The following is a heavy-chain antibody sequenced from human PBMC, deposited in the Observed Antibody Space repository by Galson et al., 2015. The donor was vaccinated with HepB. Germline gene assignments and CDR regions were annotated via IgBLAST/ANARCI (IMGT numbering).Heavy chain of an antibody. CDR3: ARDSSPSSSGWYYYYYYYGMDV. D-gene: IGHD6-19*01. Sequence: SLRLSCAASGFTFSSYWMHWVRQAPGKGLVWVSRINSDGSSTSYADSVKGRFTISRDNAKNTLYLQMNSLRAEDTAVYYCARDSSPSSSGWYYYYYYYGMDVWGQGTTVTVSS. J-gene: IGHJ6*02. CDR1: GFTFSSYW. CDR2: INSDGSST. V-gene: IGHV3-74*01.